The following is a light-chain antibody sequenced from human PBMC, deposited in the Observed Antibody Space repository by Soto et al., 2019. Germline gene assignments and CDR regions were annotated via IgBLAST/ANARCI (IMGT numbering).Light chain of an antibody. Sequence: DVVRTQSPLSLPVTVGQLASISCRSNQSLVHSDGIAYFSWFQKRPGRYPRRIIYKVSNRDSGVPARFSGIVSGADFELKLRRVQAEDGGVYECMQATHWTITCAQRTRLAIK. CDR3: MQATHWTIT. J-gene: IGKJ5*01. CDR1: QSLVHSDGIAY. V-gene: IGKV2-30*02. CDR2: KVS.